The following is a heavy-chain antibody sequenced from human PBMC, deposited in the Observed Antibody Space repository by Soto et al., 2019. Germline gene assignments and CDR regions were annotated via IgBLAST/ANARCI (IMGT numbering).Heavy chain of an antibody. J-gene: IGHJ6*02. V-gene: IGHV3-23*01. CDR1: GFTFSTFA. CDR3: ARDKKVVPAALINYYYYGMDV. D-gene: IGHD2-2*01. CDR2: ITGGSGFT. Sequence: GGSLRLSCAASGFTFSTFAMNWVRQAPGKGLEWVSGITGGSGFTFYADPVKGRFTISRDDSENTLFLQMSSLRAEDTAVYYCARDKKVVPAALINYYYYGMDVWGQGTTVTVSS.